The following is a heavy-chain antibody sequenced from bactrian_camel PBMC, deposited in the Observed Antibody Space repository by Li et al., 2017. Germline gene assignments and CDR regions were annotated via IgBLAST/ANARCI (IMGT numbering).Heavy chain of an antibody. Sequence: HVQLVESGGGSVQAGGSLRISCAGSFLNIRTGCMGWFRQVEGKEREGVATIDVDGSTMYINPVKGRFTISNDSAKRTLYLQMNSLKPEDTAIYYCAIKFYPETCETTGDFDYWGQGTQVTVS. CDR1: FLNIRTGC. CDR2: IDVDGST. CDR3: AIKFYPETCETTGDFDY. V-gene: IGHV3S53*01. J-gene: IGHJ6*01.